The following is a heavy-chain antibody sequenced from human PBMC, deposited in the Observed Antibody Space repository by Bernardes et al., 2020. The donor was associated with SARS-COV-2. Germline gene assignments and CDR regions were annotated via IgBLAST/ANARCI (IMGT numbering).Heavy chain of an antibody. J-gene: IGHJ4*02. CDR1: GFTFSSYW. D-gene: IGHD6-13*01. CDR3: ARPITGTNRPDY. CDR2: INSDGSST. Sequence: GGSLRLSCAASGFTFSSYWMHWVRQAPGKGLVWVSRINSDGSSTSYADSVKGRFTISRDNAKNTLYLQMNSLRAEDTAVYYCARPITGTNRPDYWGQGTLVTVSS. V-gene: IGHV3-74*01.